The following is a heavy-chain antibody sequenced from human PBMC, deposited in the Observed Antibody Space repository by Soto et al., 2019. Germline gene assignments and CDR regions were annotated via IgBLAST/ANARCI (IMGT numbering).Heavy chain of an antibody. CDR3: ATGVEGYFDWQRDACDI. J-gene: IGHJ3*02. CDR2: IIPIFGTA. D-gene: IGHD3-9*01. Sequence: QVQLVQSGAEVKKPGSSVKVSCKASGGTFSSYAISWVRQAPGQGLEWMGGIIPIFGTANYAQKFQGRVTIHADESSSRAYMELSSLRSEDTALYYCATGVEGYFDWQRDACDIWCQGTMVTASS. V-gene: IGHV1-69*12. CDR1: GGTFSSYA.